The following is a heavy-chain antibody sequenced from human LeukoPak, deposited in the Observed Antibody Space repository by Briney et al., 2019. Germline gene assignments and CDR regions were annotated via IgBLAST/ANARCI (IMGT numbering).Heavy chain of an antibody. V-gene: IGHV4-61*02. CDR2: IYISGST. Sequence: SQTLSLTCTVSTGSVSSGSYYWSWIRQPAGKGLEWIGRIYISGSTYYNPSLKSRVTVSVDTSKNQFSLRLSSVTAADTAVYYCARKEVGQYYFDYRGQGTLVTVSS. D-gene: IGHD2-2*01. CDR3: ARKEVGQYYFDY. J-gene: IGHJ4*02. CDR1: TGSVSSGSYY.